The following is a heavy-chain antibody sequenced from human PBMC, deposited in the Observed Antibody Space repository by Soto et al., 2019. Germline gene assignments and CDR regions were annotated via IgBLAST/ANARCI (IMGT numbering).Heavy chain of an antibody. CDR3: ARDNHYLSYYYGMDV. CDR2: IIPIFGTA. CDR1: GVTFSSYA. D-gene: IGHD3-10*01. V-gene: IGHV1-69*13. Sequence: SVKVSCKASGVTFSSYAISWVRQAPGQGLEWMGGIIPIFGTANYAQKFQGRVTITADESTSTAYMELSSLRSEDTAVYYCARDNHYLSYYYGMDVWGQGTTVTVSS. J-gene: IGHJ6*02.